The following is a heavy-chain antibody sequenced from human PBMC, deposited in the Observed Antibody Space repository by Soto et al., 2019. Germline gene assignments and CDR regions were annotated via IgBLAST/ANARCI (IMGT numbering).Heavy chain of an antibody. CDR2: IIPILGEA. Sequence: QVQLVQSGAEVKKPGSSVKVSCKASGGTFGSYTISWVRQAPGQGLEWMGRIIPILGEAKYAQKFQGRVTITADKSTGTAYMKLSSLRSEDTAVYYCESHYGSGSSDYWGQGTLVTVSS. J-gene: IGHJ4*02. V-gene: IGHV1-69*02. CDR3: ESHYGSGSSDY. D-gene: IGHD3-10*01. CDR1: GGTFGSYT.